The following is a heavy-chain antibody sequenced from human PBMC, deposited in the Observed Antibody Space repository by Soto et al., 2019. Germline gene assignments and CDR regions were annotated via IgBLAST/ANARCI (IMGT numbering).Heavy chain of an antibody. J-gene: IGHJ4*02. Sequence: EVQLVESGGGLVQPGGSLKLSCAASGFTFSDFTIHWVRQASGKGLEWVGRTRNRGHGYATEHAASVKGRFTISRDNSKNTAYLQMNSLKTDDTAVYYCTRHDPSGHSDYWGQGTLVTVSS. V-gene: IGHV3-73*02. CDR3: TRHDPSGHSDY. CDR2: TRNRGHGYAT. CDR1: GFTFSDFT.